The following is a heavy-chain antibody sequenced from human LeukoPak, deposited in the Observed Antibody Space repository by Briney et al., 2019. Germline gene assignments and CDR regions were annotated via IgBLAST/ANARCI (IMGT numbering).Heavy chain of an antibody. V-gene: IGHV3-30*03. D-gene: IGHD5-12*01. CDR2: ISYGGSNK. J-gene: IGHJ3*02. Sequence: PGGSLRLSCAASGFTFSSYGMHWVRQAPGKGLEWVAVISYGGSNKYYADSVKGRFTISRDNSKNTLYLQMNSLRAEDTAVYYCAREWLPPPRDAFDIWGQGTMVTVSS. CDR1: GFTFSSYG. CDR3: AREWLPPPRDAFDI.